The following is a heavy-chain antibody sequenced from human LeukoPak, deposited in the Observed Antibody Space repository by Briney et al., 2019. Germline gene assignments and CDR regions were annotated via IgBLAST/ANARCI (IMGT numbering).Heavy chain of an antibody. V-gene: IGHV1-69*13. D-gene: IGHD1-26*01. CDR2: IIPIFGTA. CDR1: GGTFSSYA. CDR3: ARDTGIVGATSH. Sequence: SVKVSCKASGGTFSSYAISWVRQAPGQGLEWMGGIIPIFGTANYAQKFQGRVTITADESTSTAYMELSSLRSEDTAVYYCARDTGIVGATSHWGQGTLVTVSS. J-gene: IGHJ4*02.